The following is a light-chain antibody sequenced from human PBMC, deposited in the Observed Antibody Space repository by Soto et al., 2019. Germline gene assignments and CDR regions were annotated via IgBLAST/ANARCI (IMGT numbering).Light chain of an antibody. Sequence: QSALTQPASVSGSPGQSITISCTGTSSYVGGYNYVSWYQQHPGEAPKLMIYDVRDRPPGVSNRFSGSKSGNTASLTISGLQADDEADYYCSSYTSSSTPVFGGGTKLTVL. CDR1: SSYVGGYNY. V-gene: IGLV2-14*01. CDR3: SSYTSSSTPV. CDR2: DVR. J-gene: IGLJ2*01.